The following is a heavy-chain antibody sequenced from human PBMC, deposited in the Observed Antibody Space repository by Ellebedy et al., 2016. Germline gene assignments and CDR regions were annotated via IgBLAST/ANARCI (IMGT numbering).Heavy chain of an antibody. CDR3: ARYGEGRFDP. CDR2: VNGAGDDT. D-gene: IGHD3-10*01. J-gene: IGHJ5*02. V-gene: IGHV3-74*01. Sequence: HTGGSLRLSCAASGFTFSNSWMHWVRQAPGKGLVWVSRVNGAGDDTIYADSVKGRFTASTDNAKNTLYLQMNSLRVEDTAVYYCARYGEGRFDPWGQGTLVTVSS. CDR1: GFTFSNSW.